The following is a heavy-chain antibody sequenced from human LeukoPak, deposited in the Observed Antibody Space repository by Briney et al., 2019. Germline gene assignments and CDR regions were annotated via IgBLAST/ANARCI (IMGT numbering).Heavy chain of an antibody. CDR3: AKDTYYYGSGSYYVRWFDP. D-gene: IGHD3-10*01. Sequence: PGGSLRLSCAASGFTFSSYGMHWVRQAPGKGLEWVAFIRYDGSNKYYADSVKGRFTISRDSSKNTLYLQMNSLRAEDTAVYYCAKDTYYYGSGSYYVRWFDPWGQGTLVTVSS. CDR2: IRYDGSNK. J-gene: IGHJ5*02. V-gene: IGHV3-30*02. CDR1: GFTFSSYG.